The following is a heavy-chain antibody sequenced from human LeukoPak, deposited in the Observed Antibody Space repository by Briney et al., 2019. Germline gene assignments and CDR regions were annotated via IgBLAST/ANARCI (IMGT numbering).Heavy chain of an antibody. V-gene: IGHV4-34*01. J-gene: IGHJ4*02. D-gene: IGHD6-6*01. CDR1: GGSFSGYY. Sequence: SETLSLTCAVYGGSFSGYYWGWVRQPPGKGLEWIGEINHSGRTNYNPSLKSRVTISVDTSKNQFSLKLSSVTAADTAVYYCARGFGSSSYDYWGQGTLVTVSS. CDR2: INHSGRT. CDR3: ARGFGSSSYDY.